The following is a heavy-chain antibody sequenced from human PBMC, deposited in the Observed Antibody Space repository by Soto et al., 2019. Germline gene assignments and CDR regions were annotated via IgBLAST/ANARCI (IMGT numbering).Heavy chain of an antibody. CDR3: AGYGSGSFSEY. CDR1: GGTIIRSNW. V-gene: IGHV4-4*02. CDR2: ITHTGST. J-gene: IGHJ4*02. Sequence: ASETLSLTCSVSGGTIIRSNWWSWIRQPPGEGLEWIGEITHTGSTNYGPSLKSRVAISVDTSKNQFSLKLSSVTAADTAVYYCAGYGSGSFSEYWGRGTLVTVSS. D-gene: IGHD3-10*01.